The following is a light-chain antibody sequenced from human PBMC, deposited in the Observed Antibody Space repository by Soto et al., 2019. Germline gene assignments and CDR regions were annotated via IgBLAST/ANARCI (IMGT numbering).Light chain of an antibody. CDR3: QQFGNSPLLT. J-gene: IGKJ4*01. CDR1: QIVSSNY. V-gene: IGKV3-20*01. CDR2: GAS. Sequence: EIVLTQSPDTLSLSPGERATLSCRASQIVSSNYLAWYQQRPGQTPRLLIYGASSRATGVPDRFSGSGSGTDFTLTISRLEPEDFAVYYCQQFGNSPLLTFGGGTK.